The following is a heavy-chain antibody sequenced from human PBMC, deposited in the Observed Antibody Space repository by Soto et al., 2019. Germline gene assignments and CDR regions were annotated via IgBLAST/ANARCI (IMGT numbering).Heavy chain of an antibody. D-gene: IGHD3-10*01. J-gene: IGHJ6*02. CDR3: TKQKGDSRTYNGWDF. V-gene: IGHV6-1*01. CDR1: GDSVSSNSAA. CDR2: AYYRSQWYY. Sequence: SQTLSLTCAISGDSVSSNSAAWNWIRQSPSRGLEWLGRAYYRSQWYYDSAVSVKSRITVIPDTSKNQFSLHLSSVTPEDTAINYCTKQKGDSRTYNGWDFWGQGTRVTVSS.